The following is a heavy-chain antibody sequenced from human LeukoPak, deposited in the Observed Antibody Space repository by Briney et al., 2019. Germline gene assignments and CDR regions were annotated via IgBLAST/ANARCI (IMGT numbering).Heavy chain of an antibody. D-gene: IGHD2-15*01. CDR2: ISSSSYI. CDR1: GFTFSSYS. CDR3: ARGPAVANNWFDP. V-gene: IGHV3-21*01. J-gene: IGHJ5*02. Sequence: GGSLRLSCAASGFTFSSYSMNWVRQAPGKGLEWVSSISSSSYIYYADSVKGRFTISRDNAKNSLYLQMNSLRAEDTAVYYCARGPAVANNWFDPWGQGTLVTVSS.